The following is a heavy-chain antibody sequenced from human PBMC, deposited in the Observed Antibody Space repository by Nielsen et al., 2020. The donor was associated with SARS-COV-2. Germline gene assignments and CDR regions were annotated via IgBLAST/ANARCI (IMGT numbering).Heavy chain of an antibody. D-gene: IGHD3-10*01. Sequence: ASVKVSCKASGYTFSHYVINWVRQAPGQGLEWMGWMHTNTGDPMYAQDFTGRFVFSLDSSVSTAYLHISGLKPEDTAVYYCARGGIALVRGTPERFDPWGQGTLVTVSS. CDR2: MHTNTGDP. J-gene: IGHJ5*02. CDR3: ARGGIALVRGTPERFDP. CDR1: GYTFSHYV. V-gene: IGHV7-4-1*02.